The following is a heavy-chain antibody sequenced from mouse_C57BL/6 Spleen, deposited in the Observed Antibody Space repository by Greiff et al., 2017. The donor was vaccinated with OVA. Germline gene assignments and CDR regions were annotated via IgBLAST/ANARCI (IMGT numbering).Heavy chain of an antibody. V-gene: IGHV5-4*01. CDR3: AREVTHYYAMDY. CDR2: ISDGGSYT. Sequence: EVNVVESGGGLVKPGGSLKLSCAASGFTFSSYAMSWVRQTPEKRLEWVATISDGGSYTYYPDNVKGRFTISRDNAKNNLYLQMSHLKSEDTAMYYCAREVTHYYAMDYWGQGTSVTVSS. CDR1: GFTFSSYA. J-gene: IGHJ4*01. D-gene: IGHD2-5*01.